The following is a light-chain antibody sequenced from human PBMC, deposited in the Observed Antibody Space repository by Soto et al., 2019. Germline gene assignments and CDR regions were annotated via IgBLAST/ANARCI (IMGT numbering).Light chain of an antibody. V-gene: IGKV1-33*01. Sequence: DIQMTQSPSSLSASVGDRVTIACQANQDINNYLSWFQQKPGKAPKLLIFDASQLEAGVPSRFSGGGSGTDFTFTLSSLQPEDIATYFCQQYDDLPYTFGQGTKLEIK. J-gene: IGKJ2*01. CDR2: DAS. CDR1: QDINNY. CDR3: QQYDDLPYT.